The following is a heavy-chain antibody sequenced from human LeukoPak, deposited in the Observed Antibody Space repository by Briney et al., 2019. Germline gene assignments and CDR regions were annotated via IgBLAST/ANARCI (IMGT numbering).Heavy chain of an antibody. CDR2: IIPILGIA. D-gene: IGHD3-10*01. CDR1: GGTFSSYA. V-gene: IGHV1-69*04. J-gene: IGHJ4*02. Sequence: SVKVSCEASGGTFSSYAISWVRQAPGQGLEWMGRIIPILGIANYAQKFQGRVTITADKSTSTAYMELSSLRSEDTAVYYCARGVDGSGSFDYWGQGTLVTVSS. CDR3: ARGVDGSGSFDY.